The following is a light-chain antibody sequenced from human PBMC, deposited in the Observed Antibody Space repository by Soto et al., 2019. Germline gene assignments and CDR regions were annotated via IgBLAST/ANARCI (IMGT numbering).Light chain of an antibody. Sequence: EIVLTQSPATLSLSPGERATLSCRASRSVGNNLAWYQKKPGQAPGLLIYAASTRATGIPARFSGSGSGTDFTLTISSLEPEDFAVYYCQQHADWPFTFGGGTKVDIK. V-gene: IGKV3-11*01. CDR1: RSVGNN. CDR3: QQHADWPFT. J-gene: IGKJ4*01. CDR2: AAS.